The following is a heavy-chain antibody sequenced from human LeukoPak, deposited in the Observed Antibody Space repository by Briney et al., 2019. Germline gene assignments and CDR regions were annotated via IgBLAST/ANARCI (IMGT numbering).Heavy chain of an antibody. CDR2: ISTNGVYT. J-gene: IGHJ4*02. CDR3: VKDLGYFDY. V-gene: IGHV3-64D*06. D-gene: IGHD3-16*01. CDR1: GFTFTTYA. Sequence: GGSLRLSCSASGFTFTTYAMHWVRQAPGKGLEYVSAISTNGVYTYYADSVKGRLTISRDNSKNTLYLQMSSLRAEDTAVYYCVKDLGYFDYWGQGTLVTVSS.